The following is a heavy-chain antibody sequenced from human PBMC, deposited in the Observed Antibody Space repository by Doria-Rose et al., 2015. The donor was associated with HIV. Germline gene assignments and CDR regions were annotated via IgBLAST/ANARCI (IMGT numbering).Heavy chain of an antibody. V-gene: IGHV2-26*01. Sequence: QVTLKESGPVLVKPTETLTLTCTVSGVSLSSPGMGVSWIRQPPGQALEWLAHIFSDDERSYKTSLKRRLTISRGTSKSQVVLTMTDMDPVDTATYYCARIKSSRWYHKYYFDFWGQGTLVIVSA. D-gene: IGHD6-13*01. J-gene: IGHJ4*02. CDR1: GVSLSSPGMG. CDR2: IFSDDER. CDR3: ARIKSSRWYHKYYFDF.